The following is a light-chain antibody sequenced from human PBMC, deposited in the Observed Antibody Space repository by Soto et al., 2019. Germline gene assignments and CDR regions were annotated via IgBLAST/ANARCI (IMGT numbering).Light chain of an antibody. V-gene: IGLV1-44*01. Sequence: QSVLTQPPSASGTPGQRVTISCTGSSSNIGTNAVNWYQQLPGTAPKLLIYNNNQRPSGVPDRFSGSKSGTSASLAISGLQSGDEAYYYCAPWDDSLNGWVFGGGTQLTVL. CDR1: SSNIGTNA. CDR3: APWDDSLNGWV. CDR2: NNN. J-gene: IGLJ3*02.